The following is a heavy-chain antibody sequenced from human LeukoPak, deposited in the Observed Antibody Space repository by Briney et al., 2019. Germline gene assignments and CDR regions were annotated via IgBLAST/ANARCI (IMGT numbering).Heavy chain of an antibody. CDR2: ISGSGGST. CDR1: GFTFSSYG. Sequence: GGSLRLSCAASGFTFSSYGMSWVRQAPGKGLEWVSAISGSGGSTYYADSVKGRFTISRDNSKNTLYLQMNSLRAEDTAVYYCAKAKTYYYDSSGYKYFQHWGQGTLVTVSS. CDR3: AKAKTYYYDSSGYKYFQH. V-gene: IGHV3-23*01. J-gene: IGHJ1*01. D-gene: IGHD3-22*01.